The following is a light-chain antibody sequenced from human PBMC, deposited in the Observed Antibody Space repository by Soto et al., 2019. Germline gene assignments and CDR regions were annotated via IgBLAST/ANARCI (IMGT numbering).Light chain of an antibody. CDR1: SSDVGSYNL. J-gene: IGLJ1*01. CDR3: CSYGGRSTYV. Sequence: QSALTQPAPVSGSPGQSITISCTGTSSDVGSYNLVSWYQQHPGKAPKLMIYEVSKRPSGVSNRFSGSKSANTASLTISGLQADDEADYYCCSYGGRSTYVFGTGTKLTVL. V-gene: IGLV2-23*02. CDR2: EVS.